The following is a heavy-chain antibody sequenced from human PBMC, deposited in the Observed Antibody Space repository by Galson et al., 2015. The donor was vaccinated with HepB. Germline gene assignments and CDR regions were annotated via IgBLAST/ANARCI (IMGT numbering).Heavy chain of an antibody. Sequence: SLRLSCAASGFTFGNYAMSWFRQAPGTGLEWVSAIFHDGGNTFYADSVKGRFTIYRDNAKNTLFLQMNGLRAEDTAIYYCAKDRGRDGRWSYGYWGQGTLVTVSS. D-gene: IGHD5-24*01. CDR3: AKDRGRDGRWSYGY. V-gene: IGHV3-23*01. CDR1: GFTFGNYA. CDR2: IFHDGGNT. J-gene: IGHJ4*02.